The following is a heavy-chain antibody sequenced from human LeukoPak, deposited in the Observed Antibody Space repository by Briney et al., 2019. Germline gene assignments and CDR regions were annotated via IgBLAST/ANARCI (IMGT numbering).Heavy chain of an antibody. CDR1: GGSISSSSYY. J-gene: IGHJ6*02. V-gene: IGHV4-39*07. Sequence: SETLSLTCTVSGGSISSSSYYWGWIRQPPGKGLEWIGSIYYSGSTYYNPSLKSRVTISVDTSKNQFSLKLSSVTAADTAVYYCASDSTRYCSGGSCYNYYYYYGMDVWGQGTTVTVSS. CDR2: IYYSGST. CDR3: ASDSTRYCSGGSCYNYYYYYGMDV. D-gene: IGHD2-15*01.